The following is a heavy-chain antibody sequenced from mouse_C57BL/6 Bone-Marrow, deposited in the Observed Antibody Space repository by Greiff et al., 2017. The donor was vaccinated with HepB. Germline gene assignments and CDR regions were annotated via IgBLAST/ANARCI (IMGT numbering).Heavy chain of an antibody. CDR2: INPSNGGT. V-gene: IGHV1-53*01. Sequence: QVQLQQPGTELVKPGASVKLSCKASGYTFTSYWMHWVKQRPGPGLEWIGNINPSNGGTNYNEKFKSKATLTVDKSSSTAYMQLSSLTSEDSAVYYCARWGVLRPPWFAYWGQGTLVTVSA. D-gene: IGHD1-2*01. CDR1: GYTFTSYW. J-gene: IGHJ3*01. CDR3: ARWGVLRPPWFAY.